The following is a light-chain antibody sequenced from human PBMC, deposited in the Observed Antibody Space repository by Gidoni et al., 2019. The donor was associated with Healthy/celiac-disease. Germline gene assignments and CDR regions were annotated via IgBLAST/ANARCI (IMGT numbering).Light chain of an antibody. CDR2: KAS. CDR1: QSISSW. J-gene: IGKJ2*01. V-gene: IGKV1-5*03. Sequence: QMTQSPSTLSASVGDRVTITCRASQSISSWLAWYQQKPGKAPKLLIYKASSLESGVPSRFSGSGSGTEFTLTISSLQPDDFATYYCQQYNSYSRYTFGQXTKLEIK. CDR3: QQYNSYSRYT.